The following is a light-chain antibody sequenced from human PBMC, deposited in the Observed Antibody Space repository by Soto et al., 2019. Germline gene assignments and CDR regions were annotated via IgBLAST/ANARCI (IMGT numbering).Light chain of an antibody. V-gene: IGLV2-14*03. CDR3: SSYTSSSTVV. CDR1: SSDVGGYNY. J-gene: IGLJ2*01. CDR2: DVS. Sequence: QSALTQPASVSGSPGQSIAISCTGTSSDVGGYNYVSWYQQHPGKAPKLIIYDVSNRPSGVSNRLSGSKSGNTASLTISGLQAEDEADYYCSSYTSSSTVVVGGGTKLTVL.